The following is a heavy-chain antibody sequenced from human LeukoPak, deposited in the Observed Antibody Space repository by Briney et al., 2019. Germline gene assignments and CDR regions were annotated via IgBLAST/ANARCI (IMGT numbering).Heavy chain of an antibody. CDR3: ARKTLENYYGSGSYYNYYYYMDV. CDR1: GGTFSSYA. J-gene: IGHJ6*03. D-gene: IGHD3-10*01. CDR2: IIPIFGTA. V-gene: IGHV1-69*01. Sequence: SVKVSCKASGGTFSSYAISWVRQAPGQGLEWVGGIIPIFGTANYAQKFQDRVTITADESTSTAYMELSSLRSEDTAVYYCARKTLENYYGSGSYYNYYYYMDVWGKGTTVTVSS.